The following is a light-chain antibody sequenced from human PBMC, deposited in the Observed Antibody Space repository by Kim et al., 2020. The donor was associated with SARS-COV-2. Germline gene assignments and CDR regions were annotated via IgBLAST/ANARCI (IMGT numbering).Light chain of an antibody. V-gene: IGKV1-17*03. CDR3: LQHYNYPLT. J-gene: IGKJ1*01. CDR1: QGISNY. Sequence: DIQMTQSPSVMSASVGDRVTITCRASQGISNYLAWFQQKAGKVPERLIYGTYNLQSGVPSRFSGTGSGTEFTLTISSLQPEDFATYYCLQHYNYPLTFGQGTKVDIK. CDR2: GTY.